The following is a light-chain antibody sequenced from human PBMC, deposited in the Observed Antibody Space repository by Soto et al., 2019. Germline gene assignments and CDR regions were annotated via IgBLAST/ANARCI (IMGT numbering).Light chain of an antibody. Sequence: QSVLTQPASVSGSPGQSITISCTGTHSDVGRFNLVSWYQHHPQKAPKLIIFGVTERPSGISNRFSASKSGNTASLTISGLQDEDEADYYCCTYATGGTYVFGTATKSPS. J-gene: IGLJ1*01. CDR3: CTYATGGTYV. CDR2: GVT. CDR1: HSDVGRFNL. V-gene: IGLV2-23*02.